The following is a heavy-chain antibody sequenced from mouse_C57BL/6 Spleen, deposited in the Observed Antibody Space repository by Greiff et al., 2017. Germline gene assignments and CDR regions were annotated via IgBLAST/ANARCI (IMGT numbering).Heavy chain of an antibody. CDR3: ARLYYDYDVFAY. D-gene: IGHD2-4*01. CDR2: IYPGDGDT. Sequence: QVQLKQSGAELVKPGASVKISCKASGYAFSSYWMNWVKQRPGKGLEWIGQIYPGDGDTNYNGKFKGKATLTADKSSSTAYMQLSSLTSEDSAVYFCARLYYDYDVFAYWGQGTLVTVSA. J-gene: IGHJ3*01. V-gene: IGHV1-80*01. CDR1: GYAFSSYW.